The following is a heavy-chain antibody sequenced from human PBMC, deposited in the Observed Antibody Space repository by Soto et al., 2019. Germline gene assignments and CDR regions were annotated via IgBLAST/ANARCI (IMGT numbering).Heavy chain of an antibody. J-gene: IGHJ6*02. D-gene: IGHD1-1*01. Sequence: PGGSLRLSCAASGFTFSSSAMYWVRQAPGKGLEWVAVRSFDGSNKNYADSLKGRFTISRDNSKNTVNLEMNSLRAEDTAVYYCARDTKGYYYFYGMDVWGQGTTVTVSS. CDR1: GFTFSSSA. V-gene: IGHV3-30-3*01. CDR3: ARDTKGYYYFYGMDV. CDR2: RSFDGSNK.